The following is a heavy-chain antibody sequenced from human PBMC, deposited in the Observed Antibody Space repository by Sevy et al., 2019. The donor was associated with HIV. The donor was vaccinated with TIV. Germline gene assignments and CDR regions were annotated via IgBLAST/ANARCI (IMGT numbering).Heavy chain of an antibody. D-gene: IGHD1-26*01. V-gene: IGHV4-59*08. Sequence: SEILSLTCTVSGGSITSLYWNWIRQPPGKGLEWIANIYYNGHINYNPSLKSRVTLSLDTSKNQFSLGLSSVPAADTAMYYCAGENAWGRGYSWGQGTLVTVSS. CDR2: IYYNGHI. CDR1: GGSITSLY. J-gene: IGHJ4*02. CDR3: AGENAWGRGYS.